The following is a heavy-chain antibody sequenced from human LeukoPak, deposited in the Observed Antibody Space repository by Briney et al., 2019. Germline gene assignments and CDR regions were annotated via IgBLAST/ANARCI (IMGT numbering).Heavy chain of an antibody. CDR3: AKGQGSGSHYNWFDP. V-gene: IGHV3-9*01. CDR1: GFTFDDYA. Sequence: GGSLRLSCAASGFTFDDYAMHWVRQAPGKGLEWVSGISWNSGIIEYADSVKGRFTISRDNAKNSLYLQMNSLRAEDTAFYYCAKGQGSGSHYNWFDPWGQGTLVTVSS. J-gene: IGHJ5*02. CDR2: ISWNSGII. D-gene: IGHD1-26*01.